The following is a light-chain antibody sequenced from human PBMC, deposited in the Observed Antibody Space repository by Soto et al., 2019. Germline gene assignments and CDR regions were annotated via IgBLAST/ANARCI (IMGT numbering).Light chain of an antibody. Sequence: DIQLTQSPSFLSASLGDRVTITCRASQGISSYLAWYQQKPGKAPKLLIYAASTLQSGVPSRFSESGSGTAFTLTHSSMMREDIATYFCQEPNSYSTFGIGTKVAI. J-gene: IGKJ3*01. CDR1: QGISSY. V-gene: IGKV1-9*01. CDR2: AAS. CDR3: QEPNSYST.